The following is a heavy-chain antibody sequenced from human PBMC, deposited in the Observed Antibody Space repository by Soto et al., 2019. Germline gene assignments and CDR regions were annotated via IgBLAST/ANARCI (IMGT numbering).Heavy chain of an antibody. CDR1: GGSFSGYH. Sequence: QVQLQKWGAGLLKPSETLSLTCAVYGGSFSGYHWSWIRQPPGKGLEWIGEINHSGSTNSNPSLKSRVTISVDTSKNQFSLKLSSVTAADTAVYYCARGGYFDYWGQGTLVTVSS. V-gene: IGHV4-34*01. J-gene: IGHJ4*02. CDR3: ARGGYFDY. CDR2: INHSGST.